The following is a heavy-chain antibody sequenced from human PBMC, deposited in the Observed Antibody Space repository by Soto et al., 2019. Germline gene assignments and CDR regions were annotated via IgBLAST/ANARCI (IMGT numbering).Heavy chain of an antibody. CDR3: ARDRYGAYYYYGMDV. D-gene: IGHD3-10*01. Sequence: VKVSCKASGYTFTGYYMHWVRQAPGQGLEWMGWINPNSGGTNYAQKFQGWVTMTRDTSISTAYMELSRLRSDDTAVYYCARDRYGAYYYYGMDVWGQGTTVTVSS. CDR1: GYTFTGYY. J-gene: IGHJ6*02. CDR2: INPNSGGT. V-gene: IGHV1-2*04.